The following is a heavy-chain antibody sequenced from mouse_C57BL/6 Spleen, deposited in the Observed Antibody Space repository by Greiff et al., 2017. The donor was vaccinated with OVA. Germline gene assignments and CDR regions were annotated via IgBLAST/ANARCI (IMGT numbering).Heavy chain of an antibody. CDR2: ISYDGSN. J-gene: IGHJ4*01. CDR1: GYSINSGYY. V-gene: IGHV3-6*01. D-gene: IGHD1-1*01. CDR3: ARDRVYGSSYDYAMDY. Sequence: EVKLLESGPGLVKPSQSLSLTCSVTGYSINSGYYWNWIRQFPGNKLEWMGYISYDGSNNYNPSLKNRISITRDTSKNQFFLKLNSVTTEDTATYYCARDRVYGSSYDYAMDYWGQGTSVTVSS.